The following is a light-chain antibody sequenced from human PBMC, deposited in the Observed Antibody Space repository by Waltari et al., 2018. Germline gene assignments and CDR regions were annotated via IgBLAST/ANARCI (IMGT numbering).Light chain of an antibody. CDR3: QQSYITPYT. V-gene: IGKV1-39*01. CDR2: TAS. J-gene: IGKJ2*01. CDR1: QSITSH. Sequence: DIQMTQAPSSLSASVGDRVTMTCRASQSITSHLNWFQQQPGKAPKLLIHTASSLQSGVPSRFSGSGSGTHFTLTITSLQPEDFATYFCQQSYITPYTFGQVTKLEIK.